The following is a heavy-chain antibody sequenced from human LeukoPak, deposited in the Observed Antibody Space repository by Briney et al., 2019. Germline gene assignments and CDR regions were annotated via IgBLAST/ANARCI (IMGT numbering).Heavy chain of an antibody. Sequence: GGSLRLSCAASGFTLSSCATSWVRQAPGKGLEWVSAISGSGGSTYYADSVKGRFTISRDNSKNTLYLQMNSLRAEDTAVYYCAKAKSSGWYFLGHVDYWGQGTLVTVSS. CDR3: AKAKSSGWYFLGHVDY. V-gene: IGHV3-23*01. D-gene: IGHD6-19*01. CDR2: ISGSGGST. J-gene: IGHJ4*02. CDR1: GFTLSSCA.